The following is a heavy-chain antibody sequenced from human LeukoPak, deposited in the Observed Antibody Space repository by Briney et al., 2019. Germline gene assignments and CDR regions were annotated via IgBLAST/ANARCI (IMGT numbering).Heavy chain of an antibody. D-gene: IGHD6-19*01. Sequence: LSGGSLRLSCAASGFTVSSNYMSWVRQAPGKGLEWVSVIYSSGSTYYADSVKGRFTISRDNSKNTLYLQMNSLRAEDTAVYYCARAAVAVSVTFDYWGQGTLVTVSS. CDR3: ARAAVAVSVTFDY. CDR1: GFTVSSNY. J-gene: IGHJ4*02. CDR2: IYSSGST. V-gene: IGHV3-53*01.